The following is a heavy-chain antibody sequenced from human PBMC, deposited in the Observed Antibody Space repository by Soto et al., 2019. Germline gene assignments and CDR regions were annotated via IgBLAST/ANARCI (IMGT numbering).Heavy chain of an antibody. CDR1: GFTFGDYS. CDR2: ISNSGDST. J-gene: IGHJ6*02. D-gene: IGHD3-3*01. V-gene: IGHV3-11*06. Sequence: PGGSLRLSCAASGFTFGDYSMSWIRQAPGKGLEWVAYISNSGDSTNYADSVRGRFTISRDNSKSTLYLQMDSLIIDDTAVYYCARDVGTQLDFWSTSGMDVWGQGTTVTVSS. CDR3: ARDVGTQLDFWSTSGMDV.